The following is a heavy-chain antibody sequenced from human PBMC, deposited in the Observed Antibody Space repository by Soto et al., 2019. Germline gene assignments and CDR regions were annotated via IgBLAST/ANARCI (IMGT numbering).Heavy chain of an antibody. Sequence: WTWIRQSPGKGLEWIWDINHSGRVNYSPSLKSRVTISLDTSKNQFSLTLSAVTAADTAMYYCSTRAYDTNGYYRFDPWGQGTLVTVSS. D-gene: IGHD3-22*01. J-gene: IGHJ5*01. CDR2: INHSGRV. CDR3: STRAYDTNGYYRFDP. V-gene: IGHV4-34*01.